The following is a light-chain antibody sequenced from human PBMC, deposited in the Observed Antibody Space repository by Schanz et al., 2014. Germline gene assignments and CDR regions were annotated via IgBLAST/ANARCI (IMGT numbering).Light chain of an antibody. V-gene: IGKV1-9*01. CDR3: QQLNSYPWT. CDR1: QDIRNY. J-gene: IGKJ1*01. Sequence: IQLTQSPSSLSASVGDRVTITCRASQDIRNYLAWYQQKPGKAPKLLIYKASTLESGVPSRFSGSGSGTEFTLTISSLQPDDFATYYCQQLNSYPWTFGQGTKVEIK. CDR2: KAS.